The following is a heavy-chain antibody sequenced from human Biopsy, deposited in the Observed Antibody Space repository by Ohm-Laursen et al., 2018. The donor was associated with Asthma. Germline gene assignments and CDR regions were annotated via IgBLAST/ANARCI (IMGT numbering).Heavy chain of an antibody. D-gene: IGHD6-6*01. Sequence: SLRLSCSASGFTFHNYVMHWVRQAPGKGLEWVAGIFFDGSNKYYADSVKGRFTISRDNSKDTLYLQVNSLRGDVTAVYYCARGKTWGRSYYFDYWGQGTLVTVSS. V-gene: IGHV3-30-3*01. CDR1: GFTFHNYV. CDR3: ARGKTWGRSYYFDY. CDR2: IFFDGSNK. J-gene: IGHJ4*02.